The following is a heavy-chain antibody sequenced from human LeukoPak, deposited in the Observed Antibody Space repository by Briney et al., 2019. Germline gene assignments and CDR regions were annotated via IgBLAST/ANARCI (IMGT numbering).Heavy chain of an antibody. D-gene: IGHD2-15*01. CDR1: GFTFSSYA. CDR2: ISGSGGST. V-gene: IGHV3-23*01. Sequence: GGSLRLSCAASGFTFSSYAMSWVRQAPGKGLEWVSAISGSGGSTYYADSVKGRFTISRDNSKNTLYLQMNSLRAEDTAVYYCAKENIVVVVAAESGGYYGMDVWGQGTTVTVSS. J-gene: IGHJ6*02. CDR3: AKENIVVVVAAESGGYYGMDV.